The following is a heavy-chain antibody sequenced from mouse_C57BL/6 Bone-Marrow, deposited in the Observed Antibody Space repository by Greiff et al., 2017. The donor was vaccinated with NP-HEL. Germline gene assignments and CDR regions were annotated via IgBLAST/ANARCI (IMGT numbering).Heavy chain of an antibody. CDR3: ARYTDGYWDY. J-gene: IGHJ2*01. CDR2: IDPSDSYT. CDR1: GYTFTSYW. V-gene: IGHV1-69*01. D-gene: IGHD2-3*01. Sequence: QVQLQQPGAELVMPGASVKLSCKASGYTFTSYWMHWVKQRPGQGLEWIGEIDPSDSYTNYNQKFKGKSTLTVDKSSSTAYMQLSSLTSEDSAVYYCARYTDGYWDYWGQGTTLTVTA.